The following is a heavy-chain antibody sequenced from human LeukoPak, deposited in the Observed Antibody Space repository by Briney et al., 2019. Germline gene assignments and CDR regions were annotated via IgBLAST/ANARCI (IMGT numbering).Heavy chain of an antibody. CDR1: GGTFSSYA. CDR3: ARGNGPGIAVANIRGAGFDI. CDR2: IIPILGIA. V-gene: IGHV1-69*04. J-gene: IGHJ3*02. Sequence: GASVKVSCKASGGTFSSYAISWVRQAPGQGLEWMGRIIPILGIANYAQKFQGRVTITADKSTSTAYMELSSLRSEDTAVYYCARGNGPGIAVANIRGAGFDIWGQGTMVTVSS. D-gene: IGHD6-19*01.